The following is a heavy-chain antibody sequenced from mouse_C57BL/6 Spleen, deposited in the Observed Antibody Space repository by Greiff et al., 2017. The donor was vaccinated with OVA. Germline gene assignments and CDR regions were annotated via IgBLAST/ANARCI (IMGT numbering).Heavy chain of an antibody. CDR1: GFTFSDYY. J-gene: IGHJ2*01. V-gene: IGHV5-16*01. CDR2: INYDGSST. Sequence: EVKLMESEGGLVQPGSSMKLSCTASGFTFSDYYMAWVRQVPEKGLEWVANINYDGSSTYYLDSLKSRFIISRDNAKNILYLQMSSLKSEDTATYYCARYYDYDYDYWGQGTTLTVSS. CDR3: ARYYDYDYDY. D-gene: IGHD2-4*01.